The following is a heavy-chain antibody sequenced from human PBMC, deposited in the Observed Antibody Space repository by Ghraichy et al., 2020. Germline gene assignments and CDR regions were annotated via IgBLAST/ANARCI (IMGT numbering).Heavy chain of an antibody. V-gene: IGHV3-53*01. J-gene: IGHJ4*02. CDR1: GFTISSNF. CDR3: ARDETGFXHY. Sequence: GGSLRLSCAASGFTISSNFMSWVRQAXGKGLEWVSIIYSAGNTYYADSVKGRFTISRDNSKNTLYLQMNSLRAEDTAAYYCARDETGFXHYWGQXTLVTVSS. CDR2: IYSAGNT.